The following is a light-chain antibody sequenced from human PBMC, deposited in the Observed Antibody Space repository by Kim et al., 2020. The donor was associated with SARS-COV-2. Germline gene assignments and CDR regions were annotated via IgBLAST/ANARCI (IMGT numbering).Light chain of an antibody. CDR3: CSYAGSSTSVV. CDR2: EVS. J-gene: IGLJ2*01. Sequence: SITISCTGTSSDVGIYNLVTWYQQHPGKAPKRMIYEVSKRPSGVSNRFSGSKSGNTASLTISGLQAEDEADYYCCSYAGSSTSVVFGGGTQLTVL. CDR1: SSDVGIYNL. V-gene: IGLV2-23*02.